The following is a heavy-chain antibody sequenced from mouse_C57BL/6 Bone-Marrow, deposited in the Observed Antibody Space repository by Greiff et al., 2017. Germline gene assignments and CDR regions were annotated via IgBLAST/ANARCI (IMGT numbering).Heavy chain of an antibody. V-gene: IGHV1-53*01. CDR2: INPSNGGT. CDR3: ARGLTGFDYFDY. Sequence: QVQLQQPGTELVKPGASVKLSCKASGYTFTSYWMHWVKQRPGQGLEWIGNINPSNGGTNYNEKFKSKATLTVDKSSSKAYMQLSSLTSEDSAVYYCARGLTGFDYFDYWGQGTTLTVSS. D-gene: IGHD4-1*01. J-gene: IGHJ2*01. CDR1: GYTFTSYW.